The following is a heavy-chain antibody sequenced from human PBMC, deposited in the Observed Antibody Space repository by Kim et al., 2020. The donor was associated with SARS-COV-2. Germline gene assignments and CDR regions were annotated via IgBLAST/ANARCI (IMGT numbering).Heavy chain of an antibody. J-gene: IGHJ6*02. CDR2: IRFDVSNK. CDR1: GFTFSAYD. CDR3: AKNKGSYYFYGMDV. Sequence: GGSLRLSCAASGFTFSAYDMHWVRQAPGKGLEWVARIRFDVSNKYYADSVKGRFTISRDNSKNTLYLQMNGLRAEDTAIYYCAKNKGSYYFYGMDVWGQGTTVTVSS. V-gene: IGHV3-30*02.